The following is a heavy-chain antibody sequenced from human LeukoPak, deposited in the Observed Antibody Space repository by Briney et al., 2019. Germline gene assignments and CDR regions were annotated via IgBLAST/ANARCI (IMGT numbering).Heavy chain of an antibody. V-gene: IGHV4-39*07. D-gene: IGHD1-26*01. Sequence: PSETLSLTCTVSGGSISSSSYYWGWIRQPPGKGLEWIGSIYYSGSTYYNPSLKSRVTISVDTSKNQFSLKLSSVTAADTAVYYCARVEDSGSYYVDYWGQGTLVTVSS. CDR1: GGSISSSSYY. CDR2: IYYSGST. J-gene: IGHJ4*02. CDR3: ARVEDSGSYYVDY.